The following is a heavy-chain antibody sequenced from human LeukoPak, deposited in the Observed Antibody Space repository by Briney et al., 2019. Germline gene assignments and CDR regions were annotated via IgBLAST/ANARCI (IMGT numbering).Heavy chain of an antibody. CDR1: GFTFSSYA. CDR2: ISYDGSNK. J-gene: IGHJ4*02. CDR3: ARDINVGSMVRGVIRD. D-gene: IGHD3-10*01. V-gene: IGHV3-30-3*01. Sequence: GRSLRLSCAASGFTFSSYAMHWVRQAPGKELEWVAVISYDGSNKYYADSVKGRFTISRDNSKNTLYLQMNSLRAEDTAVYYCARDINVGSMVRGVIRDWGQGTLVTVSS.